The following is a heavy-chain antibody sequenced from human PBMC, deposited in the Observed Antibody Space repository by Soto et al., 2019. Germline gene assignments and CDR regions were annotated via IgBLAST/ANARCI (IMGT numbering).Heavy chain of an antibody. CDR2: IYHSGST. V-gene: IGHV4-4*02. J-gene: IGHJ4*02. CDR3: ARAAMGGSSWPFDS. D-gene: IGHD6-13*01. Sequence: QVQLQESGPGLVKPSGTLSLTCAVSGGSISSSNWWSWVRQPPGKGLEWIGEIYHSGSTNYNPSHQSRAPISVDKSKNQCSLKLSSVTAADTAVYYCARAAMGGSSWPFDSWGQGTLVTVSS. CDR1: GGSISSSNW.